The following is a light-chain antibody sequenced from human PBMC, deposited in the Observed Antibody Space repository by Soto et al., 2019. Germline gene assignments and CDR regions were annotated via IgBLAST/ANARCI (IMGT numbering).Light chain of an antibody. J-gene: IGKJ4*01. Sequence: EIVLTQSPATLSLSPGERATLSCRASQSVSTYLAWYQQKPGQAPRLLIYDASNRATGIPARFSGSGSGTDLTLTISSLEPEDFAVYYCQQRRNWLTFGGGTKVDIK. CDR2: DAS. V-gene: IGKV3-11*01. CDR1: QSVSTY. CDR3: QQRRNWLT.